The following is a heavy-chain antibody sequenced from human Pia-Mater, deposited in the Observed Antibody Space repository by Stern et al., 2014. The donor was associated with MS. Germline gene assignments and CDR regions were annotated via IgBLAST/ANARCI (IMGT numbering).Heavy chain of an antibody. CDR2: ITGSGT. Sequence: VQLVESGGGLVQPGGSLRLSCVASGFTFSSSMMTWVRQAPGKGLEWVSVITGSGTYYANSVRGRFTVSRDTSKNTVYLQMNSLGVEDAALYYCARGWGESWGQGALVTVSS. V-gene: IGHV3-23*04. J-gene: IGHJ5*02. CDR3: ARGWGES. CDR1: GFTFSSSM. D-gene: IGHD3-16*01.